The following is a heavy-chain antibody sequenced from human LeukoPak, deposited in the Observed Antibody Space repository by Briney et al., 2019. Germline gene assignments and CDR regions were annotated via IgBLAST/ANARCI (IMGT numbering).Heavy chain of an antibody. CDR1: GGSIGSGSYY. D-gene: IGHD2-15*01. CDR2: IYTSGST. V-gene: IGHV4-61*02. CDR3: ARQCSGGSCYGGDNWFDP. Sequence: SQNLSLTCTVSGGSIGSGSYYWSWIRQPAGKGLEWIGRIYTSGSTDYSPSLKSRVTMSLDTSTNQFSLKLSSVTAADTAVYYCARQCSGGSCYGGDNWFDPWGQGTLVTVSS. J-gene: IGHJ5*02.